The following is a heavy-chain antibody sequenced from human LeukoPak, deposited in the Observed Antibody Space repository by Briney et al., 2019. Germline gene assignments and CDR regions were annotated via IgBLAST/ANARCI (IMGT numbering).Heavy chain of an antibody. CDR2: INHSGST. V-gene: IGHV4-38-2*02. Sequence: SETLSLTCTVSGYSINSGFYWGWIRQPPGKGLEWIGEINHSGSTNYNPSLKSRVTISVDTSKNQFSLKLSSVTAADTAVYYCARLDGYNLRLDYWGQGTLVTVSS. CDR3: ARLDGYNLRLDY. J-gene: IGHJ4*02. CDR1: GYSINSGFY. D-gene: IGHD5-24*01.